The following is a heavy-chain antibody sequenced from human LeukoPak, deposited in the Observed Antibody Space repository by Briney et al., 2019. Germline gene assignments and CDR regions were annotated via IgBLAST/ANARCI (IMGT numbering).Heavy chain of an antibody. Sequence: GGSLRLSCAASGFNFSYYGMHWVRQAPGKGLEWVAFIRYDGSNKYYVDSVKGRFTISRDNSKKTLDPQMVSLRAEDTGLHYCAKDGGSWSFDYWGQGTLVTVSS. D-gene: IGHD6-13*01. J-gene: IGHJ4*02. V-gene: IGHV3-30*02. CDR1: GFNFSYYG. CDR3: AKDGGSWSFDY. CDR2: IRYDGSNK.